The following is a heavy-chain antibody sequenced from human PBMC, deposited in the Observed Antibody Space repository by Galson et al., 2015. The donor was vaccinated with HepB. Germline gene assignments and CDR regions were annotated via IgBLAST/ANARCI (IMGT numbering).Heavy chain of an antibody. CDR1: GFTFSSYA. CDR2: ISGSGGTT. V-gene: IGHV3-23*01. D-gene: IGHD3-16*01. Sequence: SLRLSCAASGFTFSSYAMSWVRQAPGEGLEWVSAISGSGGTTYYADSVKGRFTISRDNSKNTLYLQMNSLRAEDTAIYYCAQRTGDRGRYFDYWGQGTLVTVSS. CDR3: AQRTGDRGRYFDY. J-gene: IGHJ4*02.